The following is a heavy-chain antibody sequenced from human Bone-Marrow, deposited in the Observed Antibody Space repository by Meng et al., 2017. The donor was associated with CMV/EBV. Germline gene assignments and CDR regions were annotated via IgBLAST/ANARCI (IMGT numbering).Heavy chain of an antibody. CDR2: NYSGGST. V-gene: IGHV3-53*01. Sequence: GESLKISCAASGFTVSSNYMSWVRQAPGKGLEWVSVNYSGGSTYYADSVKGRFTISRDNFKNTLYLQMNSLRAEDTAVYYCARVVNWDGEYFDYWGQGTLVTVSS. CDR3: ARVVNWDGEYFDY. D-gene: IGHD7-27*01. CDR1: GFTVSSNY. J-gene: IGHJ4*02.